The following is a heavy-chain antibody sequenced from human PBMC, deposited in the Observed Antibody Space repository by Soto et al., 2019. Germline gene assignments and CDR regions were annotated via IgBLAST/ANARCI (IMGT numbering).Heavy chain of an antibody. V-gene: IGHV4-30-4*01. CDR1: GGSISRGDYY. J-gene: IGHJ3*02. CDR2: IYYSGST. D-gene: IGHD4-17*01. CDR3: AIEGRGGDYARAFDI. Sequence: SETLSLTCTVSGGSISRGDYYWSWIRQPPGKGLEWIGYIYYSGSTYYNPSLKSRVTISVDTSKNQFSLKLSSVTAADTAVYYCAIEGRGGDYARAFDIWGQGTMVTVS.